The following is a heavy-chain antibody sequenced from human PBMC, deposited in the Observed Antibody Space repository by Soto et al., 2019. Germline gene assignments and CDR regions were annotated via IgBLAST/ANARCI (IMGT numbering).Heavy chain of an antibody. Sequence: VGSLRLSGAASGFTFSSYWMHWVRQARGKGLVWVSRINSDGSSTSYADSVKGRFTISRDNAKNTLYLQMNSLRAEDTAVYYCARDPGPYDSSVAGFDYWGQGTLVTVSS. V-gene: IGHV3-74*01. D-gene: IGHD3-22*01. CDR2: INSDGSST. CDR3: ARDPGPYDSSVAGFDY. CDR1: GFTFSSYW. J-gene: IGHJ4*02.